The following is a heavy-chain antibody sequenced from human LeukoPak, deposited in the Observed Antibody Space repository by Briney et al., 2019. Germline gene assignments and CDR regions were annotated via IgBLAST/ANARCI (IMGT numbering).Heavy chain of an antibody. V-gene: IGHV1-69*13. CDR3: AVSGFIVVVPAAPIDAFDI. CDR2: IIPIFGTA. CDR1: GGTFSSYA. Sequence: SVEVSCKASGGTFSSYAISWVRQAPGQGLEWMGGIIPIFGTANYAQKFQGRVTITADESTSTAYMELSSLRSEDTAVYYCAVSGFIVVVPAAPIDAFDIWGQGTMVTVSS. J-gene: IGHJ3*02. D-gene: IGHD2-2*01.